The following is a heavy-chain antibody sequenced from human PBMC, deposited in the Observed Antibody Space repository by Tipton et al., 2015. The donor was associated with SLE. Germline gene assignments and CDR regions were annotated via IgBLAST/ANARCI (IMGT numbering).Heavy chain of an antibody. V-gene: IGHV4-4*08. Sequence: TLSLTCTVSGGSISSYYWSWIRQPPGKGLEWIGYIYTSGSTHYNPSLKSRVTISVDTSKNQFSLKLSSVTAADTAVYYCARDPYSSGWFAYFQHWGQGTLVTVSS. CDR2: IYTSGST. CDR1: GGSISSYY. CDR3: ARDPYSSGWFAYFQH. J-gene: IGHJ1*01. D-gene: IGHD6-19*01.